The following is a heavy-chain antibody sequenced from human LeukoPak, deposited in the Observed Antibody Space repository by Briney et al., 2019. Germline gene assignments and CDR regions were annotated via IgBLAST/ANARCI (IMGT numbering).Heavy chain of an antibody. CDR2: IRYDGSYE. CDR1: GFTFSSFG. CDR3: ARDGGYDTSGYYFDY. D-gene: IGHD3-22*01. V-gene: IGHV3-30*02. J-gene: IGHJ4*02. Sequence: GGSLRLSCAASGFTFSSFGIHWVRQAPGKGLEWVAFIRYDGSYEYYADSVKGRFTIPRDNSKKTLYLQMNSLSPEDTAVYFCARDGGYDTSGYYFDYWGQGTLVTVSS.